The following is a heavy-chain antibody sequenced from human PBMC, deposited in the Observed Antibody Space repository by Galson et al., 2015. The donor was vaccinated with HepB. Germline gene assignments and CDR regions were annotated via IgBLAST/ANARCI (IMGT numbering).Heavy chain of an antibody. D-gene: IGHD4-17*01. J-gene: IGHJ6*02. CDR3: ARDPGRGLHKTYYYYGMDV. V-gene: IGHV1-69*13. CDR1: GGTFSSYA. Sequence: SVKVSCKASGGTFSSYAISWVRQAPGQGLEWMGGIIPIFGIANYAQKFQGRVTITADESTSTAYMELSSLRSEDTAVYYCARDPGRGLHKTYYYYGMDVWGQGTTITVSS. CDR2: IIPIFGIA.